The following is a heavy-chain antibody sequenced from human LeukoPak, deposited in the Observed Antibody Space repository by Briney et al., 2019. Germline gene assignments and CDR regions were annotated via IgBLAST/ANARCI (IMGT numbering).Heavy chain of an antibody. Sequence: PGGSLRLSCAASGFTFSSYSMNWVRQAPGKGLEWVSYISSSSSTIYHADSVKGRFTISRDNAKNSLYLQMNSLRAEDTAVYYCARSIAAAGTGFDYWGQGTLVTVSS. CDR1: GFTFSSYS. CDR2: ISSSSSTI. V-gene: IGHV3-48*01. J-gene: IGHJ4*02. CDR3: ARSIAAAGTGFDY. D-gene: IGHD6-13*01.